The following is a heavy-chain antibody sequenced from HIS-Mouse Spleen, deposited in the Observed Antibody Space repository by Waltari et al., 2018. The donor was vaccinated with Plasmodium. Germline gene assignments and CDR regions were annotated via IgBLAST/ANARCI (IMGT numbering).Heavy chain of an antibody. Sequence: EVQLVESGGGVVKPGGSLRLSCAASGTTFSSYSINWVRKAPGKGMEWVSSISSSSSYKYYADSVKGRFTISRDNAKNSLYLQMNSLRAEDTAVYYCARDHNWNYDYWGQGTLVTVSS. CDR1: GTTFSSYS. V-gene: IGHV3-21*01. J-gene: IGHJ4*02. CDR2: ISSSSSYK. CDR3: ARDHNWNYDY. D-gene: IGHD1-7*01.